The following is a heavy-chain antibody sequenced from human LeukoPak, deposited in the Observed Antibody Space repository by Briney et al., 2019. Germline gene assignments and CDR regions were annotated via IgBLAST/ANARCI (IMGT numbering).Heavy chain of an antibody. CDR3: ARDYPTSGIVTLFDY. Sequence: GGSLRLTCACSGFTFNYYAMTWVRQAPGKGLEWVSSITTSGASTYYADSVKGRFTISRYNSKNSLYLQMTSLRAEDTAVYYCARDYPTSGIVTLFDYWGQGTLVTVSS. V-gene: IGHV3-23*01. J-gene: IGHJ4*02. CDR2: ITTSGAST. CDR1: GFTFNYYA. D-gene: IGHD1-1*01.